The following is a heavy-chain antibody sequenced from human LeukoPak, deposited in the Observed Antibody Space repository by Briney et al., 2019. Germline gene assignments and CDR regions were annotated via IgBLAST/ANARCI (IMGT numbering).Heavy chain of an antibody. Sequence: PSETLSLTCTVSGGSISSYYWSWIRQPPGKGLEWIGYIYYSGSTNYNPSLKSRVTISVDTSKNQFSLKLSSVTAADTAVYHCARVPHYGGNSESRHSWYFDLWGRGTLVTVSS. V-gene: IGHV4-59*01. CDR2: IYYSGST. CDR3: ARVPHYGGNSESRHSWYFDL. J-gene: IGHJ2*01. D-gene: IGHD4-23*01. CDR1: GGSISSYY.